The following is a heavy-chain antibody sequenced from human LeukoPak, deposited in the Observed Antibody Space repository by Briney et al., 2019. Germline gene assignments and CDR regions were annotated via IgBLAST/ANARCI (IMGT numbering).Heavy chain of an antibody. J-gene: IGHJ4*02. CDR1: GYTFTIDS. V-gene: IGHV1-18*01. Sequence: ASVTVSCTASGYTFTIDSISWVRQGPGQGDGRRGWISAYNGNTNSAQKLQGRVTMTTDTSTSTAYMELRSLRSDDTAVYYCARVCSGGSCYPGGFDYWGQGTLVTVSS. CDR3: ARVCSGGSCYPGGFDY. D-gene: IGHD2-15*01. CDR2: ISAYNGNT.